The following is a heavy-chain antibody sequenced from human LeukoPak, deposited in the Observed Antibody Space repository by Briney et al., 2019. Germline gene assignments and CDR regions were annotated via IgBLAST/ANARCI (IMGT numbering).Heavy chain of an antibody. CDR3: AAPGGPYYDFWSGYYYYYGMDV. J-gene: IGHJ6*02. Sequence: SVKVSCKASGFTFTSSAVQWVRQARGQRLEWIGWTVVGSGNTNYAQKFQERVTITRDMSTSTAYMELSSLRSEDTAVYYCAAPGGPYYDFWSGYYYYYGMDVWGQGTTVTVSS. V-gene: IGHV1-58*01. D-gene: IGHD3-3*01. CDR2: TVVGSGNT. CDR1: GFTFTSSA.